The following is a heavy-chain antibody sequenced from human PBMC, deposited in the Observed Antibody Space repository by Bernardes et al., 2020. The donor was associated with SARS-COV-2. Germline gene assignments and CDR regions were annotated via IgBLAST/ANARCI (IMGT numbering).Heavy chain of an antibody. D-gene: IGHD3-3*01. CDR2: ISSSSSYT. J-gene: IGHJ4*02. V-gene: IGHV3-11*06. Sequence: GGSLRLSCEASGFTFSDYYMSWIRQAPGKGLEWVSYISSSSSYTNYADSVKGRFTISRDNAKNSLYLQMNSLRAEDTAVYYCARGDFWSGYYQDYWGQGTLVTVSS. CDR1: GFTFSDYY. CDR3: ARGDFWSGYYQDY.